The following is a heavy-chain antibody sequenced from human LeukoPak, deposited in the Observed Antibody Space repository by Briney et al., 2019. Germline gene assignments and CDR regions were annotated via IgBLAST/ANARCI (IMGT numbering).Heavy chain of an antibody. CDR2: IYYSGST. V-gene: IGHV4-59*12. D-gene: IGHD3-3*01. CDR3: ARVGIFGVVSP. CDR1: GGSISSYY. J-gene: IGHJ5*02. Sequence: SETLSLTCTVSGGSISSYYWSWIRQPPGKGLEWIGYIYYSGSTNYNPSLKSRVTISVDKSKNQFSLKLSSVTAADTAVYYCARVGIFGVVSPWGQGTLVTVSS.